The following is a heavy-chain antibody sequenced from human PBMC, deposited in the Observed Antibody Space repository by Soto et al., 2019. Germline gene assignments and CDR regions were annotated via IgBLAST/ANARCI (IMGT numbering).Heavy chain of an antibody. CDR2: IDSTDSSS. CDR3: ARHGAYTFSENFDF. Sequence: GESLKISCKGSGYNFGGYWISWVRQTPGKGLEWMGRIDSTDSSSNYNPSFEGHVTVSAEKSISTAYLEWSSLKTSDTAIYYCARHGAYTFSENFDFWGQGTLVTVSS. D-gene: IGHD3-10*01. V-gene: IGHV5-10-1*01. CDR1: GYNFGGYW. J-gene: IGHJ4*02.